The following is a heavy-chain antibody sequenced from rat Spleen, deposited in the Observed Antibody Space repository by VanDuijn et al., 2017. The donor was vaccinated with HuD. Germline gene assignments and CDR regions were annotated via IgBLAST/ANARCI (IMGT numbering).Heavy chain of an antibody. CDR3: PTATFHDGTYYPGGFDY. CDR2: IIYDGTST. J-gene: IGHJ2*01. D-gene: IGHD1-12*02. CDR1: GFTFSDYN. V-gene: IGHV5S10*01. Sequence: EVQLVESGGGLVQPGRSLKLSCAASGFTFSDYNMAWVRQAPKKGLEWVATIIYDGTSTFYRDSVKGRFTISRDNAKSSLSLQMESLRSEDTATYCFPTATFHDGTYYPGGFDYWGQGVMVTVSS.